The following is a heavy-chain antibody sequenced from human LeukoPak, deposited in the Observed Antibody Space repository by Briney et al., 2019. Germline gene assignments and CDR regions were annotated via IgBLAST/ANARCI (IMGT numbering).Heavy chain of an antibody. CDR3: ARHTTYGYSYGYDY. D-gene: IGHD5-18*01. CDR1: GGSISSSSYY. CDR2: IYYSGST. J-gene: IGHJ4*02. V-gene: IGHV4-39*01. Sequence: SETLSLTCTVSGGSISSSSYYWGWIRQPPGKGLEWIGSIYYSGSTYYNPSLKSRVTISVDTSKNQFSLKLSSVTAADAAVYYCARHTTYGYSYGYDYWGQGTLVTVSS.